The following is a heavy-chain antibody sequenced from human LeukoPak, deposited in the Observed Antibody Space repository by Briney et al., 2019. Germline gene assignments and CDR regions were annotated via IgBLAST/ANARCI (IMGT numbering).Heavy chain of an antibody. CDR2: IYNSGST. J-gene: IGHJ5*02. CDR1: GGSVSSGSYY. Sequence: PSETLSLTCTVSGGSVSSGSYYWSWIRQPAGKGLEWIGRIYNSGSTNYNPSLKSRVTMSLDTSKNQVSLKLSSVTAADTAVYYCARDRGSGSEGFDPWGQGTLVTVSS. D-gene: IGHD3-10*01. V-gene: IGHV4-61*10. CDR3: ARDRGSGSEGFDP.